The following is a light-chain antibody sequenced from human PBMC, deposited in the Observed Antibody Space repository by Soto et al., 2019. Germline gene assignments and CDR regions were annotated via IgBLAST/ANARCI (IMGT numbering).Light chain of an antibody. J-gene: IGKJ5*01. Sequence: TQSPSTLSPSVGARVRVTCRASQSISSWLAWYQQRSGQAPSLLIYGTSSRATGIPDRFSGGGSGTDFTLTISKLEPEDFAVYYCQHYNRSPPITFGQGTRLEIK. CDR2: GTS. CDR3: QHYNRSPPIT. CDR1: QSISSW. V-gene: IGKV3-20*01.